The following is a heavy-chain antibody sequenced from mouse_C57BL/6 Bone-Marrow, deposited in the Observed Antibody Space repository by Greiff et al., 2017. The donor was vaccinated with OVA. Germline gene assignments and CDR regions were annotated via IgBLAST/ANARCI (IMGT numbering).Heavy chain of an antibody. D-gene: IGHD1-3*01. V-gene: IGHV5-4*01. J-gene: IGHJ2*01. CDR2: ISDGGSYT. CDR1: GFTFSSYA. Sequence: DVMLVESGGGLVKPGGSLKLSCAASGFTFSSYAMSWVRQTPEKRLEWVSTISDGGSYTYYPDNVKGRFTISRDNAKNNLYLQMSHLKSEDTAMYYCAREAQVDYWGQGTTLTVSS. CDR3: AREAQVDY.